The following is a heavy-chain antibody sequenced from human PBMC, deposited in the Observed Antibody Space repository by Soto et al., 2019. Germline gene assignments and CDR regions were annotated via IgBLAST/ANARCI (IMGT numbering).Heavy chain of an antibody. CDR1: GRSISRSSYF. V-gene: IGHV4-39*01. CDR3: ARRSHPTSPPC. D-gene: IGHD2-15*01. Sequence: SETLSLTCTVSGRSISRSSYFWGWIRQPPGKGLEWIGSIYYSGNTYYNPSLKSRVTISVDTSKSQFSLKLSSVTAADTAVYSSARRSHPTSPPCWGHVTQVT. J-gene: IGHJ4*01. CDR2: IYYSGNT.